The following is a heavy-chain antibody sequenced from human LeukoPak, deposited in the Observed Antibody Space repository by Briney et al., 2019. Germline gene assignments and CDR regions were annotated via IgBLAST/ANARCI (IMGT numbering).Heavy chain of an antibody. Sequence: ASVKVSCKASGYTFNGYYMHWVRRAPGQGLEWMGWINLNSGDTNYAQKFQGRVTMTRDTSISTAYMEVSRLRSDDTAVYYCARDPGIAVAGKYFQHWGQGSLVTVSS. V-gene: IGHV1-2*02. D-gene: IGHD6-19*01. J-gene: IGHJ1*01. CDR3: ARDPGIAVAGKYFQH. CDR1: GYTFNGYY. CDR2: INLNSGDT.